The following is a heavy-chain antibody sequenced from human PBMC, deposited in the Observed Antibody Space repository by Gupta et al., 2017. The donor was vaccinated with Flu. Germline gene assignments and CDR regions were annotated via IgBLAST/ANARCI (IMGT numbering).Heavy chain of an antibody. D-gene: IGHD1-26*01. CDR1: GFTFVSYA. Sequence: EVQLLESGGGLVQPGGSLRLACAASGFTFVSYAMSWVRQAPGKGLEWVSGISATGGSTYFADSVKGRFTISRDNSKDTLYLQMKGLRAEDTAVYFCAKDLPQDSGSYHFDYWGQGTLVTVSS. CDR2: ISATGGST. V-gene: IGHV3-23*01. CDR3: AKDLPQDSGSYHFDY. J-gene: IGHJ4*02.